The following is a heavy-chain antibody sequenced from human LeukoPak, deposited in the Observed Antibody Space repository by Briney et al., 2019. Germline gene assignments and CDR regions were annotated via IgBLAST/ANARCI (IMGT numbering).Heavy chain of an antibody. CDR1: GFTFNNYW. Sequence: GGSLRLSCAASGFTFNNYWMHWVRQAPGKGLVWVSRINSDGSSTSYADSVKGRFTISRDNAKNTLYLQMNSLRAEDTAVYYCASNMVREYYYYMDVWGEGTTVTISS. J-gene: IGHJ6*03. CDR3: ASNMVREYYYYMDV. CDR2: INSDGSST. V-gene: IGHV3-74*01. D-gene: IGHD3-10*01.